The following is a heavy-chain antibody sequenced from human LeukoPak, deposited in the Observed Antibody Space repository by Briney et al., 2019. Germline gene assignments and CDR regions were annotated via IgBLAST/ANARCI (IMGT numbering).Heavy chain of an antibody. CDR1: GFTFSSYW. V-gene: IGHV3-7*01. CDR2: MKPDGSEK. D-gene: IGHD2-2*02. J-gene: IGHJ4*02. Sequence: PGGSLRLSCEVSGFTFSSYWMSWVRQAPGKGLEWVVNMKPDGSEKYYVDSVKGRFTISRDNSKNSLYLQMNSLRAEDTAVYYCARDPRQSHLVYTTGDYWGQGTLVTVSS. CDR3: ARDPRQSHLVYTTGDY.